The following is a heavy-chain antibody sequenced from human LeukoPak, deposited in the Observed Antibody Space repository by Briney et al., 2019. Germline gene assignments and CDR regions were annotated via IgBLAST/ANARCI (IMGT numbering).Heavy chain of an antibody. CDR1: GGSISSGDYS. CDR2: YIYHSVTT. D-gene: IGHD5-18*01. V-gene: IGHV4-30-4*07. CDR3: ARLVDTAMVPPYYYYYGVDV. Sequence: PSQTLSLTCAVSGGSISSGDYSWNWIRQPPGKGLEWIGYIYQIGYIYHSVTTYYNPSLKSRVTISLDRSKNQFSLKLSSVTAADTAMYYCARLVDTAMVPPYYYYYGVDVWGQGTTVTVSS. J-gene: IGHJ6*02.